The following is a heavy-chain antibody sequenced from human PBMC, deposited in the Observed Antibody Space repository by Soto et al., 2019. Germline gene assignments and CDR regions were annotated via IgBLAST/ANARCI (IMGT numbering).Heavy chain of an antibody. CDR3: AREMTPLGAPAWYYFDS. D-gene: IGHD2-15*01. V-gene: IGHV4-4*07. J-gene: IGHJ4*02. Sequence: SETLSLTCTVSGASITGSSYWSWIRQPAGKGLEWIGRFSLSGTTNYNPSLRGRVTMSADVSKNQFSLRLTSVTAADTALYYCAREMTPLGAPAWYYFDSWGQGTLVTVSS. CDR2: FSLSGTT. CDR1: GASITGSSY.